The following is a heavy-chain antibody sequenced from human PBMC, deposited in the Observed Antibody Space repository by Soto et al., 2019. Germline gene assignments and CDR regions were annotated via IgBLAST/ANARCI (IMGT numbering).Heavy chain of an antibody. CDR2: IYYSGTT. CDR3: ARESVRQQLAYYFDY. CDR1: GGSIGTYY. V-gene: IGHV4-59*12. D-gene: IGHD6-13*01. Sequence: SETLPLTCTVSGGSIGTYYWNWIRQPPGKGLEWIGYIYYSGTTNYSPSLKSRLTISVDTSKNQFSLQLNSVTPEDTAVYYCARESVRQQLAYYFDYWGKGTLVTVSS. J-gene: IGHJ4*02.